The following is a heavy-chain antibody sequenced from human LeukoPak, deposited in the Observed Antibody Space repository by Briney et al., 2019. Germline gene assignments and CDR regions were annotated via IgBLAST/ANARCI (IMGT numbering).Heavy chain of an antibody. J-gene: IGHJ4*02. D-gene: IGHD4-11*01. CDR2: IYSGGST. CDR3: ARGGYSTYYFDY. Sequence: GGSLRLSCAASGFTVSNNYMSWVRQAPGKGLEWVSVIYSGGSTNYADSVKGRFTISRDRSKNTLYLQMNSLRAEDTAVYYCARGGYSTYYFDYWGQGTLVTVSS. CDR1: GFTVSNNY. V-gene: IGHV3-53*01.